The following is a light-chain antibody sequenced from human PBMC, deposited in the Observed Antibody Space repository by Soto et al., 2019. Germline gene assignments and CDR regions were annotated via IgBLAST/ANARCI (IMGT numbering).Light chain of an antibody. CDR2: GAS. CDR1: QSVSSN. CDR3: PQYSNWLPWT. Sequence: EIVMTQSPATLSVSPGERATLSCRASQSVSSNLAWYQQKPGQAPRLLSYGASPRATGIPARFSGSGSWTEFTLTVSSLESEEFAGYYWPQYSNWLPWTFGQGTKVEIK. V-gene: IGKV3-15*01. J-gene: IGKJ1*01.